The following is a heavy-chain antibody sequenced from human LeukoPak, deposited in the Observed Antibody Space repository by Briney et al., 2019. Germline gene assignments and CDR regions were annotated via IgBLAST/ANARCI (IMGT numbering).Heavy chain of an antibody. V-gene: IGHV3-53*01. CDR1: GFTVSSNY. CDR2: IYSGGST. J-gene: IGHJ3*02. D-gene: IGHD3-22*01. CDR3: ARDGFSSGYPYDAFDI. Sequence: GGSLRLSCAASGFTVSSNYMSWVRQAPGKGLEWGSVIYSGGSTYYADSVKGRFTISRDNSKNTLYLQMNSLRAEDTAVYYCARDGFSSGYPYDAFDIWGQGTMVTVSS.